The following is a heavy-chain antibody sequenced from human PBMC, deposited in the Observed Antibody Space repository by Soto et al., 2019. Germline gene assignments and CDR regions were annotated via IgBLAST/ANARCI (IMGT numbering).Heavy chain of an antibody. J-gene: IGHJ5*02. D-gene: IGHD2-2*02. CDR3: ARGYCSSTSCYIWDNWFDP. Sequence: SETLSLTCTVSGGSISRYYWSWIRQPPGKGLEWIGYIYYSGRTNYNPSLKSRVTISVDTSKNQFSLKLSSVTAADTAVYYCARGYCSSTSCYIWDNWFDPWGQGTLVTVS. CDR1: GGSISRYY. V-gene: IGHV4-59*01. CDR2: IYYSGRT.